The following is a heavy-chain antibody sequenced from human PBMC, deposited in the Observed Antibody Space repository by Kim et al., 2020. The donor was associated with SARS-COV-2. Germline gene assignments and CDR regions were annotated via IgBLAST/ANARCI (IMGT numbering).Heavy chain of an antibody. J-gene: IGHJ4*02. V-gene: IGHV3-21*01. D-gene: IGHD2-2*01. Sequence: AAARKGRFTNSRDNSRASLYLQMTSLRAEDTAVYYCARVLTSGLSYFEDWGQGTLVTVSS. CDR3: ARVLTSGLSYFED.